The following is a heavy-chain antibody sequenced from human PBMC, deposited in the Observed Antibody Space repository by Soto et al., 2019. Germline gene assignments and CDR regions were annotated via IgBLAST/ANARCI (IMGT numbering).Heavy chain of an antibody. CDR2: FDPEDGET. CDR1: GYTLTELS. CDR3: ATGYKDIDFWSGYEL. V-gene: IGHV1-24*01. J-gene: IGHJ4*02. Sequence: VASVKVSCKVSGYTLTELSMHWVRQAPGKGLEWMGGFDPEDGETIYAQKFQGRVTMTEDTSTDTAYMELSSLRSEDTAVYYCATGYKDIDFWSGYELRGQGTLVTVSS. D-gene: IGHD3-3*01.